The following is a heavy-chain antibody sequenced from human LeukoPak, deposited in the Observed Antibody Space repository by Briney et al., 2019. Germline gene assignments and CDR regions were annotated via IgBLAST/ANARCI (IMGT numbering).Heavy chain of an antibody. CDR1: GGSFSGYY. Sequence: SETLSLTCAVYGGSFSGYYLSWIRQPPGKGLEWIGEINHSGSTNYNPSLKSRVTISVDTSKNQFSLKLSSVTAADTAVYYCARGRAFDYWGQGTLVTVSS. D-gene: IGHD4/OR15-4a*01. CDR2: INHSGST. V-gene: IGHV4-34*01. CDR3: ARGRAFDY. J-gene: IGHJ4*02.